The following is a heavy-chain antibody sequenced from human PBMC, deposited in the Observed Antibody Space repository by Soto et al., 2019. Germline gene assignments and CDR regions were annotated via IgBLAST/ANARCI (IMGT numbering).Heavy chain of an antibody. V-gene: IGHV1-18*01. Sequence: ASVKVSCKASGYPLANYVTTWVRQAPGQGLQWVGWISAYNGNTDYAQKFQGRVTITADESTSTAYMELSSLRSEDTAVYYCASTSPTPGAFDIWGQGTMVTVSS. CDR3: ASTSPTPGAFDI. CDR1: GYPLANYV. D-gene: IGHD2-15*01. CDR2: ISAYNGNT. J-gene: IGHJ3*02.